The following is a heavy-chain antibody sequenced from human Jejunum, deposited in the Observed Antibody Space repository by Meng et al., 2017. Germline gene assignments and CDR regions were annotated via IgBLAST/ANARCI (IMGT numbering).Heavy chain of an antibody. Sequence: GESLKISCQASGYIFTTYWIGWVRQMPGKGLEWMGIIYPGDSDTRYNPSFQGQVTISADRSINTAYLKWSSLKASDTAMYYCVRSEWHHIVDNWGQGTLVTVSS. CDR2: IYPGDSDT. D-gene: IGHD3-3*01. V-gene: IGHV5-51*01. CDR3: VRSEWHHIVDN. CDR1: GYIFTTYW. J-gene: IGHJ4*02.